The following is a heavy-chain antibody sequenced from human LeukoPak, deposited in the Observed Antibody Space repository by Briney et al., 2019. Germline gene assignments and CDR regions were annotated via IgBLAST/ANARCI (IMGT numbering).Heavy chain of an antibody. CDR3: ARDGTPRSEYYGMDV. CDR1: GGSISSYY. J-gene: IGHJ6*02. D-gene: IGHD1-7*01. V-gene: IGHV4-59*01. CDR2: IYYSGST. Sequence: SETLSLTCTVSGGSISSYYWSWIRQPPGKGLEWIGYIYYSGSTNYNPSLKSRVTISVDTSKNQFSLKLSSVTAADTAVYYCARDGTPRSEYYGMDVWGQGTTVTVSS.